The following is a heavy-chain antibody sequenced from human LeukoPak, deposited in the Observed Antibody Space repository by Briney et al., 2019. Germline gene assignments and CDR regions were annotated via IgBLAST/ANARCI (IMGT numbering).Heavy chain of an antibody. Sequence: SETLSLTCTVSGGSISSYYWSWIRQPPGKGLEWIGYIYYSGSTNNNPSLKSRVTISVDTSKNQVSLKLSSVTAADTAVYYCARGGYYGSGSYYNDSNWFDPWGQGTLVTVSS. V-gene: IGHV4-59*12. J-gene: IGHJ5*02. CDR3: ARGGYYGSGSYYNDSNWFDP. CDR1: GGSISSYY. D-gene: IGHD3-10*01. CDR2: IYYSGST.